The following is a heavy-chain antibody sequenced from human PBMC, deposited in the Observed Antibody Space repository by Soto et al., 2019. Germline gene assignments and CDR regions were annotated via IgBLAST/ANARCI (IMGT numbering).Heavy chain of an antibody. J-gene: IGHJ1*01. D-gene: IGHD3-22*01. V-gene: IGHV3-30*18. CDR1: GFIFTSYG. CDR3: AKAAGPSAGYYVLQH. CDR2: VSFDGSNK. Sequence: GGSLRLSCAASGFIFTSYGMRWVRQAPGKGLEWVAVVSFDGSNKYYADSVKGRFTISRDNSKNTLYLQMNSLRPEDTAVYYCAKAAGPSAGYYVLQHWGQGTLVTVSS.